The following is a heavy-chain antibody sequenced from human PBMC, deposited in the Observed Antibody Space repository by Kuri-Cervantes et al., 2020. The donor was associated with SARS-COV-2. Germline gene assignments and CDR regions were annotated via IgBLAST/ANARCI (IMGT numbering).Heavy chain of an antibody. D-gene: IGHD6-19*01. CDR1: GFTFSSYG. CDR3: ARAHNGRAVADFDY. V-gene: IGHV3-30*03. Sequence: GGSLRLSCAASGFTFSSYGMHWVRQAPGKGLEWVAVISYDGSNKYYADSVKGRFTISRDNSKNTLYLQMNSLRAEDTAVYYCARAHNGRAVADFDYWGQGTLVTVPS. CDR2: ISYDGSNK. J-gene: IGHJ4*02.